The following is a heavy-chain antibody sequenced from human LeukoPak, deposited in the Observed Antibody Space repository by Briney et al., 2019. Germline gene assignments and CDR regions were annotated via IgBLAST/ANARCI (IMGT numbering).Heavy chain of an antibody. CDR2: IYHSGST. CDR3: ARGYNWFDP. J-gene: IGHJ5*02. Sequence: SETLSLTCTVSGYSISSGYYWGWIRQPPGKGLEWIGSIYHSGSTYYNPSLKSRVTISVDTSKNQFSLKLSSVTAADTAVYYCARGYNWFDPWGQGTLVTVSS. CDR1: GYSISSGYY. V-gene: IGHV4-38-2*02.